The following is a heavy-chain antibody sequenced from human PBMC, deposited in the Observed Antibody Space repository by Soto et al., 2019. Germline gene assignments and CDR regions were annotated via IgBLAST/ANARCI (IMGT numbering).Heavy chain of an antibody. Sequence: QVQLVQSGAKVKKPGAPVNVSCKASGYTFSNNYIHWERQAPGQGLEWLGIINSRGGTTSNAQKFHGRVTMTRDTSTTTVYMELSSLRSEDTAMYYCARSFSVTTVFDYWGQGTLVTVSS. D-gene: IGHD4-17*01. J-gene: IGHJ4*02. CDR2: INSRGGTT. CDR3: ARSFSVTTVFDY. V-gene: IGHV1-46*01. CDR1: GYTFSNNY.